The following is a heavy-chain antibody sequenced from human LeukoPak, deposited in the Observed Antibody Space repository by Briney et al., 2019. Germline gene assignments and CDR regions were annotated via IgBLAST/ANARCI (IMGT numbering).Heavy chain of an antibody. CDR3: VGDDDVYGFDY. D-gene: IGHD3-16*01. Sequence: TGGSLRLSCAASAFIFSRHWMHWVRQAPGEGLVCVARVKKDGTYRDYGDSVKGRFTISRDNAKNTLYLQMNSLRVEDTARYYCVGDDDVYGFDYWGQGTVVTVSS. CDR2: VKKDGTYR. CDR1: AFIFSRHW. J-gene: IGHJ4*02. V-gene: IGHV3-74*01.